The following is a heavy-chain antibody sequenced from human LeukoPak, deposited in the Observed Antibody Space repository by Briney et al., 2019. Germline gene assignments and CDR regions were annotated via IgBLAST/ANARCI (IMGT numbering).Heavy chain of an antibody. CDR2: ISSSGSTI. CDR1: GFTFDDYG. V-gene: IGHV3-11*04. J-gene: IGHJ4*02. D-gene: IGHD4-17*01. Sequence: PGGSLRLSCAASGFTFDDYGLSWVRQAPGKGLEWVSYISSSGSTIYYADSVKGRFTISRDNAKNSLYLQMNSLRAEDTAVYYCARVAPDYGDYYFDYWGQGTLVTVSS. CDR3: ARVAPDYGDYYFDY.